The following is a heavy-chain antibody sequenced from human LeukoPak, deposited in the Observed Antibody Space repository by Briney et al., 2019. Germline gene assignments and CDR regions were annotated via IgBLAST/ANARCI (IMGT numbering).Heavy chain of an antibody. J-gene: IGHJ4*02. CDR1: GGSFSGYY. Sequence: SETLSLTCAVYGGSFSGYYWSWIRQPPGKGLEWIGEINHSGSTNYNPSLKSRVTISVDTSKNQFSLKLSSVTAADTAVYYCAYQRNYYDSSGYYSVLVDYWGQGTLVTVSS. CDR3: AYQRNYYDSSGYYSVLVDY. V-gene: IGHV4-34*01. CDR2: INHSGST. D-gene: IGHD3-22*01.